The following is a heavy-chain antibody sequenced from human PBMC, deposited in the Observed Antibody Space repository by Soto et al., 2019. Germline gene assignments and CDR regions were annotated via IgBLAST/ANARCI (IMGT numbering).Heavy chain of an antibody. D-gene: IGHD2-2*02. CDR3: GVLPAAIRAAQRLLPHDYYYYGINV. Sequence: HPGGSLRLSCAASGFTFSSYAMGWVRQAPGKGLEWVSAISGIGGSTYYADSVKGRFTTSTDNSKNTLYLHMNRLRAEDTAVYYCGVLPAAIRAAQRLLPHDYYYYGINVWGKGTTVTVSS. CDR2: ISGIGGST. J-gene: IGHJ6*04. V-gene: IGHV3-23*01. CDR1: GFTFSSYA.